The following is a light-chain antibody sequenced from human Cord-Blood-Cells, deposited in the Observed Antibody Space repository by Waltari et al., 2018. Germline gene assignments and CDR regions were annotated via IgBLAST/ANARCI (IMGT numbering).Light chain of an antibody. CDR3: QSYDSSLSGSV. Sequence: QSVLTQPPSVSGAPGQRVTISCTGSSSNIGAGYDVHWYQQLPGTAPKLLIYGNSNRPSGVPDRFSGSKSGTAASVAITGVQAEDEADYYCQSYDSSLSGSVFGGGTKLTVL. CDR2: GNS. CDR1: SSNIGAGYD. V-gene: IGLV1-40*01. J-gene: IGLJ3*02.